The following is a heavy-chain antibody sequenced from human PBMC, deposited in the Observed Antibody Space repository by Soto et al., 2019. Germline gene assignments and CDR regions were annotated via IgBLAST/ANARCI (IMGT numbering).Heavy chain of an antibody. D-gene: IGHD2-15*01. J-gene: IGHJ6*02. Sequence: GESLKISCKGSGYSFTSYWIGWVRQMPGKGLEWMGIIYPGDSDTRYSPSFQGQVTISADKSISTAYLQWSSLKASDTAMYYCARSLRYCSGGSCHPYYYGMDVWGHGTTVTVSS. CDR2: IYPGDSDT. CDR1: GYSFTSYW. CDR3: ARSLRYCSGGSCHPYYYGMDV. V-gene: IGHV5-51*01.